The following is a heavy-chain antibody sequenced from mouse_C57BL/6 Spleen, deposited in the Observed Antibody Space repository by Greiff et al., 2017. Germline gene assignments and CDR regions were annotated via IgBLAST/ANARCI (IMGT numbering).Heavy chain of an antibody. V-gene: IGHV1-82*01. D-gene: IGHD1-1*01. J-gene: IGHJ2*01. CDR1: GYAFSSSW. CDR2: IYPGDGDT. Sequence: VQLQQSGPELVKPGASVKISCKASGYAFSSSWMNWVKQRPGKGLEWIGRIYPGDGDTNYNGKFKGKATLTADKSYSTAYMQLSSLTSEDSAVYFCARRITTVVATSDYWGQGTTLTVSS. CDR3: ARRITTVVATSDY.